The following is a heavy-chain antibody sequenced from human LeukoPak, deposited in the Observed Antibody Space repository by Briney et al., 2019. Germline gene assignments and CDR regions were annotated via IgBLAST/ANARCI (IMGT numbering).Heavy chain of an antibody. CDR2: ISYDRSNK. D-gene: IGHD1-26*01. Sequence: PGGSLRLSCAASGFTFSSYDMHWVRQAPGKGLEWVAVISYDRSNKYYADSLKGRFTISRDNSKNTLYLQMNSLRTEDTAVYYCAKLPIVAATIAGSGYWGQGTLVTVSS. J-gene: IGHJ4*02. CDR1: GFTFSSYD. CDR3: AKLPIVAATIAGSGY. V-gene: IGHV3-30*18.